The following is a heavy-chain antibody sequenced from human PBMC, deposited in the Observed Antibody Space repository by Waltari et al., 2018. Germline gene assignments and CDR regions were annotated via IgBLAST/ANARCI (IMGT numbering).Heavy chain of an antibody. V-gene: IGHV7-4-1*02. D-gene: IGHD1-7*01. J-gene: IGHJ6*02. CDR2: ITTNPGNP. Sequence: QVQLVQSGSELKKPGASVKVSCKASGYTFTSYAMNWVRQAPGQGLEWMVWITTNPGNPTYAQGFTGRFVFSLDTSVSTAYLQISSLKAEETAVYYCARRTGTTFAPYYYYGMDVWGQGTTVTVSS. CDR3: ARRTGTTFAPYYYYGMDV. CDR1: GYTFTSYA.